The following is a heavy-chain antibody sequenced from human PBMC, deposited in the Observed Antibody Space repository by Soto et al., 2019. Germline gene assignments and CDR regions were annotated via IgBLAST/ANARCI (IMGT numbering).Heavy chain of an antibody. CDR1: GYTFTNYA. V-gene: IGHV1-3*01. D-gene: IGHD5-12*01. CDR2: INAGNGNT. CDR3: ARGSYDFDY. J-gene: IGHJ4*02. Sequence: QVQLVQSGAEVKKPGASVKVSCKASGYTFTNYAMHWVRQAPGQRLEWMGWINAGNGNTKDSQKFQGRITITRNTSASTAYMELSSLRSEDTAVYYCARGSYDFDYWGQGTLVTVSS.